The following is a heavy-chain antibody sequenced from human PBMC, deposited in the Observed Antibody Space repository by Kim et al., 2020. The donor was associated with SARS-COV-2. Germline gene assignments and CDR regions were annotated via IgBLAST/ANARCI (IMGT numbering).Heavy chain of an antibody. D-gene: IGHD2-15*01. V-gene: IGHV4-39*01. Sequence: SETLSLTCTVSGGSISSSSYYWGWIRQPPGKGLEWIGSIYYSGSTYYNPSLKSRVTISVDTSKNQFSLKLSSVTAADTAVYYCANSRSLLRGWFDPWGQGTLVTVSS. CDR3: ANSRSLLRGWFDP. CDR1: GGSISSSSYY. J-gene: IGHJ5*02. CDR2: IYYSGST.